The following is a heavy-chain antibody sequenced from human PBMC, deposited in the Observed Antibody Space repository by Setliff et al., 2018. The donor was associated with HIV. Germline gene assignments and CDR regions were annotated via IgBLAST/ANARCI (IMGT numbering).Heavy chain of an antibody. CDR1: GFSIGSRYY. V-gene: IGHV4-38-2*02. Sequence: SETLSLTCDVSGFSIGSRYYWGWIRQYQGKGLEWIGNIYHTGSSYYNPSLNDRATISLDTPKNQFSLKLNSVTAADTAVYYCARDVLDLVISVYGFWCQGIQVTVSS. CDR3: ARDVLDLVISVYGF. J-gene: IGHJ4*02. D-gene: IGHD3-22*01. CDR2: IYHTGSS.